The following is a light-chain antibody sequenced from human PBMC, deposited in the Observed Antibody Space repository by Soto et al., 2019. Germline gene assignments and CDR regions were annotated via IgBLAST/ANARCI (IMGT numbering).Light chain of an antibody. CDR1: QSINNW. V-gene: IGKV1-5*01. J-gene: IGKJ1*01. Sequence: DIQMTQSPSTLSASVGDRVTITCRASQSINNWLAWYQQKPGKAPKLMIYDASSLESGVPSWFSGRGSGTEFTLTISSLQPDDFATYYCQQYNRYWTFGQGTKVDIK. CDR3: QQYNRYWT. CDR2: DAS.